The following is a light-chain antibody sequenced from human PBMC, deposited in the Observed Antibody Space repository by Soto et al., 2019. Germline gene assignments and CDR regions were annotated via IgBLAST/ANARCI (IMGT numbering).Light chain of an antibody. CDR3: LQDFDYPRT. Sequence: ATQMTQSPSSLSASVGDTVTITCRASQGIRNELAWYQQAPGKAPKLLIYAASSVQSGVPSRFSGRGSDTDFILTISSLQPEDFATYYCLQDFDYPRTFGQGTKVEI. J-gene: IGKJ1*01. CDR1: QGIRNE. V-gene: IGKV1-6*01. CDR2: AAS.